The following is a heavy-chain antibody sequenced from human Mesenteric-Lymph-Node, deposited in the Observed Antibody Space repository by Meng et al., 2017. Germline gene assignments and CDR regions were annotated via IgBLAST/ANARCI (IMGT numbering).Heavy chain of an antibody. CDR3: ARVRSGSPRMDDY. V-gene: IGHV3-21*01. Sequence: GESLKISCAASGFTFSSYSMNWVRQAPGKGLEWVSSISSSSSYIYYADSVKGRFTISRDNAKNSLYLQMNSLRAEDTAVYYCARVRSGSPRMDDYWGQGTLVTSPQ. J-gene: IGHJ4*02. CDR1: GFTFSSYS. D-gene: IGHD5-12*01. CDR2: ISSSSSYI.